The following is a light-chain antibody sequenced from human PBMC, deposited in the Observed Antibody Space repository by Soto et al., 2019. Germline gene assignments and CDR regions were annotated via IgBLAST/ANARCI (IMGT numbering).Light chain of an antibody. CDR3: SSYAGSSNV. CDR1: SSDVGGYNY. CDR2: EVN. Sequence: QSVLTQPPSAFGSPGQSVAISCTGTSSDVGGYNYVSWYQQHPGKAPKLMIYEVNKRPSGVPDRFSGSKSGNTASLTVSGLQAEDEADCCCSSYAGSSNVFGTGTKLTVL. J-gene: IGLJ1*01. V-gene: IGLV2-8*01.